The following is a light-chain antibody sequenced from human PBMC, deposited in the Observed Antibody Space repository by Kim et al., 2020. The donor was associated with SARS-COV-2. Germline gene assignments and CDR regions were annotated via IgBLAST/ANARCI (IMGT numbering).Light chain of an antibody. CDR2: QDS. CDR1: KLGDKY. V-gene: IGLV3-1*01. Sequence: SVSPGQTASITCSGDKLGDKYACWYQQKPGQSPVLVIYQDSRRPAGIPERFSGSNSGNTATLTIGGTQAMDEADYYCQAWDSRTVVFGGGTQLTVL. CDR3: QAWDSRTVV. J-gene: IGLJ2*01.